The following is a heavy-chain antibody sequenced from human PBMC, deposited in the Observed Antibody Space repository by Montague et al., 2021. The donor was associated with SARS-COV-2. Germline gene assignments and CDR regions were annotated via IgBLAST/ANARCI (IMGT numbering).Heavy chain of an antibody. Sequence: SETLSLTCTVSGGSISSSSYYWGWIRQPPGKGLEWIGSIYYTGSTYYXXXLKSRVTISVDTSKNQFSLKLSSVTAADTAVYFCARVRHLGRGMDVWGQGTTVTVSS. J-gene: IGHJ6*02. CDR2: IYYTGST. V-gene: IGHV4-39*07. D-gene: IGHD7-27*01. CDR1: GGSISSSSYY. CDR3: ARVRHLGRGMDV.